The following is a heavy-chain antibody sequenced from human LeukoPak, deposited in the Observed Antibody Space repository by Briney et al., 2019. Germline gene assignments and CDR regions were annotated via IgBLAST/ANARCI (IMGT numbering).Heavy chain of an antibody. J-gene: IGHJ6*03. Sequence: GGSLRLSCAGSGFTFSSYGMSWVRQAPGKGLEWVSGISGSGGSTNYADSVKGRFTISRDNAKNSLYLQMNSLRVEDTAIYYCARDPYNGAYSEGYYYYYMDVWGKGTTVTVSS. CDR1: GFTFSSYG. CDR2: ISGSGGST. CDR3: ARDPYNGAYSEGYYYYYMDV. D-gene: IGHD1-1*01. V-gene: IGHV3-23*01.